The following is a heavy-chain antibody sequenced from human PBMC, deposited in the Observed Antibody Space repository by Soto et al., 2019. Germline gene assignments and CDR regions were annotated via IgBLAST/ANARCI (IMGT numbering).Heavy chain of an antibody. Sequence: QVQLVESGGGVVQPGRSLRLSCAASGFTFSSYGMHWVRQAPGKGLEWVAVISYDGSNKYYADSVKGRFTISRDNSKNTLYLQMNSLRAEDTAVYYCAKVGGYHLNYYYMDVWGKGTTVTVSS. CDR1: GFTFSSYG. CDR2: ISYDGSNK. J-gene: IGHJ6*03. V-gene: IGHV3-30*18. D-gene: IGHD5-12*01. CDR3: AKVGGYHLNYYYMDV.